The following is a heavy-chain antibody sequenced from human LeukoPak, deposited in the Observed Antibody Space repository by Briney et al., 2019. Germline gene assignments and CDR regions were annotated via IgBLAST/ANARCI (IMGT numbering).Heavy chain of an antibody. CDR2: INPNSGGT. Sequence: ASVKVSCKASGYTFTGYYMHWVRQAPGRGLEWMGWINPNSGGTNYAQKFQGRVTMTRDTSISTAYMELSRLRSDDTAVYYCARDPASRPNGITVTGDYWGQGTLVTVSS. J-gene: IGHJ4*02. CDR1: GYTFTGYY. V-gene: IGHV1-2*02. CDR3: ARDPASRPNGITVTGDY. D-gene: IGHD4-17*01.